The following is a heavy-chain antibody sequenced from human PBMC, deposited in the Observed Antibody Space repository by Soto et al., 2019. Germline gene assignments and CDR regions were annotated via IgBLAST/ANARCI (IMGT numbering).Heavy chain of an antibody. Sequence: PGGSLRLSCAASGFTFSSYWMHWVRQAPGKGLVWVSRINSDGSSTSYADSVKGRFTISRDNAKNTLYLQMNSLRAEDTAVYYCASLHTYYDSSGYYFGWGQGTLVTVSS. CDR3: ASLHTYYDSSGYYFG. D-gene: IGHD3-22*01. CDR2: INSDGSST. V-gene: IGHV3-74*01. J-gene: IGHJ4*02. CDR1: GFTFSSYW.